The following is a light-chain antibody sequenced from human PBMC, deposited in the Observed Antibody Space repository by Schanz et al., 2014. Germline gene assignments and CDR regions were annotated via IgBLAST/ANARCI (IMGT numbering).Light chain of an antibody. CDR1: SSNIGAGYD. CDR2: DNN. Sequence: QSVLTQPPSVSGAPGQRVTISCSGSSSNIGAGYDVHWYQQLPGTAPKLLIYDNNSRPSGVPDRFSGSKSGTSASLAISGLQSEDEADYYCAAWDDSLNGQLFGGGTKLTVL. V-gene: IGLV1-40*01. CDR3: AAWDDSLNGQL. J-gene: IGLJ3*02.